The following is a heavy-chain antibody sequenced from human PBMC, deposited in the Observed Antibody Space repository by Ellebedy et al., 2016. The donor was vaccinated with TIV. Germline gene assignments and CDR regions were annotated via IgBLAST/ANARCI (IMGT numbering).Heavy chain of an antibody. Sequence: GGSLRLXCAASGFNVNHNYMSWVRQAPGKGLECVSLIYRDGSTYYADSVKGRFTISRDNSRNTLYLQMNSLRAEDTAVYYCASGRREDTDMVPLFNFDYWGQGTLVTVSS. CDR2: IYRDGST. CDR1: GFNVNHNY. D-gene: IGHD5-18*01. V-gene: IGHV3-53*01. J-gene: IGHJ4*02. CDR3: ASGRREDTDMVPLFNFDY.